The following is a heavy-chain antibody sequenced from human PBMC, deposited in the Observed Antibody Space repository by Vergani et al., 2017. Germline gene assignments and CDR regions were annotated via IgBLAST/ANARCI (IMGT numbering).Heavy chain of an antibody. J-gene: IGHJ6*02. V-gene: IGHV3-23*04. CDR1: GFTFSSYA. CDR2: ISGSGGST. CDR3: AREYTNLRYCSGGSCVYYYYGMDV. D-gene: IGHD2-15*01. Sequence: EVQLVESGGGLVQPGGSLRLSCAASGFTFSSYAMSWVRQAPGKGLEWVSAISGSGGSTYYADSVKGRFTISRENAKNSLYLKMNSLRAGDTAVYYCAREYTNLRYCSGGSCVYYYYGMDVWGQGTTVTVSS.